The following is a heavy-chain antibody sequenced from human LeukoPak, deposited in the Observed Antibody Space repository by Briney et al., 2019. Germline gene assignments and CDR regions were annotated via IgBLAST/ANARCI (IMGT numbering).Heavy chain of an antibody. D-gene: IGHD3-3*01. CDR2: INPNNVAT. CDR3: ARVHDFGSYYYMDV. Sequence: ASVRVSCKACGYTFTGYHVHWVRQAPGQGLEDVGWINPNNVATNYAQRFQGRCTMTRDTSISTAYRELSRLSADDTAVYYCARVHDFGSYYYMDVWGKGTTVTVSS. V-gene: IGHV1-2*02. J-gene: IGHJ6*03. CDR1: GYTFTGYH.